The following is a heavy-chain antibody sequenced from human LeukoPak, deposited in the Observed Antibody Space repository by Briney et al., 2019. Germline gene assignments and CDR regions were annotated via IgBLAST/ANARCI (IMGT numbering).Heavy chain of an antibody. Sequence: PSETLSLTCTVSGGSISSYYWSWIRQPPGKGLEWIGYMYYSGSTNYNPSLKSRVTISVDTSKNQFSLKLSSVTAADTAVYYCARGLHYDGSESSYWFDPWGQGTLVTVSS. CDR1: GGSISSYY. CDR2: MYYSGST. CDR3: ARGLHYDGSESSYWFDP. J-gene: IGHJ5*02. D-gene: IGHD3-10*01. V-gene: IGHV4-59*01.